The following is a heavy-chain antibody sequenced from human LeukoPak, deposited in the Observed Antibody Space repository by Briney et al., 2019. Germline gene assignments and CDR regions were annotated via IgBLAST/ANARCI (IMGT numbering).Heavy chain of an antibody. CDR1: GFTFSSYA. CDR3: AKGRGTTVTSAANY. J-gene: IGHJ4*02. Sequence: GGSLTLSCAASGFTFSSYAMSWVRQAPGKELEWVSSSLDRHDNTSYAHSVQDRFTISRDNSKNTLSLQMSSLRAEDTAVYYCAKGRGTTVTSAANYWGQGTLVTVSS. D-gene: IGHD4-17*01. CDR2: SLDRHDNT. V-gene: IGHV3-23*01.